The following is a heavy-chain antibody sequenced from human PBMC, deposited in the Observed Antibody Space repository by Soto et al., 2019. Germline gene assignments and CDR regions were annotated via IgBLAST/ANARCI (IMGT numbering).Heavy chain of an antibody. CDR1: GYTFTGYY. CDR3: ARGALVVSAARATYFYYYMYV. V-gene: IGHV1-2*04. D-gene: IGHD2-2*01. CDR2: INPNSGGT. J-gene: IGHJ6*03. Sequence: ASVKVSCKASGYTFTGYYMHWVRQAPGQGLEWMGWINPNSGGTNYAQKFQGWVTMTRDTSISTAYMELSRLSSDDTAVYYCARGALVVSAARATYFYYYMYVWGKGTTVTVSS.